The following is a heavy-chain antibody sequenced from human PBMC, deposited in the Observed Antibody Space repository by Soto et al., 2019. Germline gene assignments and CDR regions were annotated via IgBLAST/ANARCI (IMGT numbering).Heavy chain of an antibody. CDR2: INHSGST. CDR1: GGSFSGYD. CDR3: ARGRIFGFVVVPAAMKGNWFDP. V-gene: IGHV4-34*01. Sequence: SETKSFTCAVYGGSFSGYDSSWIRPNPGKGLEWIGEINHSGSTNYNPSLKSPVTISVDTSKNQFSLRLSSVTAADTAVYYCARGRIFGFVVVPAAMKGNWFDPWGQGTLVTVSS. J-gene: IGHJ5*02. D-gene: IGHD2-2*01.